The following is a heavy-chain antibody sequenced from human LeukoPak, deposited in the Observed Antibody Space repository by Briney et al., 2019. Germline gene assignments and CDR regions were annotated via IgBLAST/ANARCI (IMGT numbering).Heavy chain of an antibody. CDR1: GFTFGSHA. V-gene: IGHV3-23*01. D-gene: IGHD5-18*01. CDR2: IFGSGGSP. J-gene: IGHJ4*02. CDR3: GKTTVGYSSGQKPAWPVDY. Sequence: GGSLRLSCEASGFTFGSHAMYWVRQAPGKGLEWVAGIFGSGGSPHYTDPVKGRFTISRDNSRNTVYLQINSLRAEDTAVYYCGKTTVGYSSGQKPAWPVDYWGQGTLVTVSS.